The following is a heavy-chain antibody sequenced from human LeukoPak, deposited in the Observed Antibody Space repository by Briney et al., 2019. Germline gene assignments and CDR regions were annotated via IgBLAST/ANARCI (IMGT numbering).Heavy chain of an antibody. CDR1: GFTFSSYA. CDR3: ARAGGVWGSYRYYDY. CDR2: ISSNRGST. Sequence: GGSLRLSCAASGFTFSSYAMHWVRQAPGKGLEYVSAISSNRGSTYYASSVKGRFTISRDNSKNTLYLQMGSLRAEDMAVYYCARAGGVWGSYRYYDYWGQGTLVTVSS. V-gene: IGHV3-64*01. D-gene: IGHD3-16*02. J-gene: IGHJ4*02.